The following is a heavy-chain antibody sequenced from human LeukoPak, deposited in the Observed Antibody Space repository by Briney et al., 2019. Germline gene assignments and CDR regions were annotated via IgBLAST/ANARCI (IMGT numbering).Heavy chain of an antibody. CDR2: ISYDGSNK. CDR1: GFTFSSYG. V-gene: IGHV3-30*18. Sequence: GGSLRLSCAASGFTFSSYGMHWVRQAPGKGLEWVAVISYDGSNKYYADSVKGRFTISRDNSKNTLYLQMNSLRAEDSAVYYCAKDGCGSTSCYRGVDYWGQGTLVTVSS. CDR3: AKDGCGSTSCYRGVDY. J-gene: IGHJ4*02. D-gene: IGHD2-2*01.